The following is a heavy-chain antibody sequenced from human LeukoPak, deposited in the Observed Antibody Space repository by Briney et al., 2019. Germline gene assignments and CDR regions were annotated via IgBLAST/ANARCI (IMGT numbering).Heavy chain of an antibody. CDR2: IRSKASTYAT. J-gene: IGHJ4*02. D-gene: IGHD3-3*01. Sequence: PGGSLRLSCAASGFTFSDSAVHWVRQASGKGLEWVGLIRSKASTYATAYAASMKGRFTISRDDSTNTAHLQMTSLRAEDTAVYYCASAAHDFDFWSGYYSYWGLGARVTVSS. V-gene: IGHV3-73*01. CDR1: GFTFSDSA. CDR3: ASAAHDFDFWSGYYSY.